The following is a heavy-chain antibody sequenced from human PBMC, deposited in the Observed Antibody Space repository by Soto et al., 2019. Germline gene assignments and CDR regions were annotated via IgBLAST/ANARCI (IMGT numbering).Heavy chain of an antibody. CDR3: ARALVTDYNSRDYHYYFAMDV. V-gene: IGHV4-30-4*08. CDR2: VYHTGTT. CDR1: WGPPSGGDLF. J-gene: IGHJ6*02. D-gene: IGHD3-22*01. Sequence: TLSPTRVFFWGPPSGGDLFLGWVRPPPGKGPGVIANVYHTGTTYYNPSLKSRVSMSVDTSQNQFSLILASVTAADTAVYYCARALVTDYNSRDYHYYFAMDVWGQGTSVTVSS.